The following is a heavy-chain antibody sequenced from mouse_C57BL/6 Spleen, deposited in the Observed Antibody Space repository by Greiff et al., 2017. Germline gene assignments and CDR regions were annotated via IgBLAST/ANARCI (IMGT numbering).Heavy chain of an antibody. CDR1: GYTFTNYW. J-gene: IGHJ2*01. D-gene: IGHD2-3*01. CDR2: IYPGGGYT. Sequence: VQLQQSGAELVRPGTSVKMSCKASGYTFTNYWIGWAKQRPGHGLEWIGDIYPGGGYTNYNEKFKGKATLTADKSSSTAYMQISSLTSEDSAIYYCARIHDGYYGYWGQGTTLTVSS. V-gene: IGHV1-63*01. CDR3: ARIHDGYYGY.